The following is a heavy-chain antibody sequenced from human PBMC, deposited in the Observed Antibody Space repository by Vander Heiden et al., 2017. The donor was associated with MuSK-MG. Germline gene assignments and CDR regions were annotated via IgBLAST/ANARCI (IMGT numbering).Heavy chain of an antibody. Sequence: QVQLQESGPGLVKPSEPLSLTCPVSGGPVSSGSYYWSWIRQPPGKGLEWIGYIYYSGSTNYNPSLKSRVTISVDTSKNQFALKLSSVTAADTAVYYCARGKALVHNWFDPWGQGTLVTVSS. V-gene: IGHV4-61*01. J-gene: IGHJ5*02. CDR2: IYYSGST. CDR3: ARGKALVHNWFDP. D-gene: IGHD2-8*02. CDR1: GGPVSSGSYY.